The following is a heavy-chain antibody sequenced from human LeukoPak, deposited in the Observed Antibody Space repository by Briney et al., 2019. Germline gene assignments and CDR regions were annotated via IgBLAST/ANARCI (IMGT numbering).Heavy chain of an antibody. J-gene: IGHJ4*02. CDR1: GGSISSYY. V-gene: IGHV4-59*08. D-gene: IGHD6-19*01. CDR3: ASLTSVAGSRVDY. Sequence: SETLSLTCTVSGGSISSYYWSWIRQPPGKGLEWIGYIYYSGSTNYNPSLKSRVTISVDTSKNQFSLKLSSVTAADTAVYYCASLTSVAGSRVDYWGQGTLVTVSS. CDR2: IYYSGST.